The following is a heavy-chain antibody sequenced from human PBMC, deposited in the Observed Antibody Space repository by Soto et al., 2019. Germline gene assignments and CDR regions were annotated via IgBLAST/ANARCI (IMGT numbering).Heavy chain of an antibody. CDR3: ARERGAGTYQGFDY. Sequence: QMHLQESGPRLVRPSGTLSLTCTVSGGSISTNNWWHWVRQSPEKGLEWIGEIHHTGSINYSPSLKSRVTMSIDQSNSQFSLSLTSVTAADTAVYFCARERGAGTYQGFDYWGQGTLVTVSS. D-gene: IGHD1-26*01. CDR1: GGSISTNNW. CDR2: IHHTGSI. V-gene: IGHV4-4*02. J-gene: IGHJ4*02.